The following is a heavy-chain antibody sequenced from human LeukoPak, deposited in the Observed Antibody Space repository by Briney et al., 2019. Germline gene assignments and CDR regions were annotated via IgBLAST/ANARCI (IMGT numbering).Heavy chain of an antibody. CDR3: AREGKRITMVRGVITPRGYYYMDV. J-gene: IGHJ6*03. Sequence: GGSLRLSCAASGFTFSDHYMDWVRQAPGKGLEWVGRTRNKANSYTTEYAASVKGRFTISRDDSKNSLYLQMNSLKNEDTAVYYCAREGKRITMVRGVITPRGYYYMDVWGKGTTVTVSS. V-gene: IGHV3-72*01. CDR2: TRNKANSYTT. CDR1: GFTFSDHY. D-gene: IGHD3-10*01.